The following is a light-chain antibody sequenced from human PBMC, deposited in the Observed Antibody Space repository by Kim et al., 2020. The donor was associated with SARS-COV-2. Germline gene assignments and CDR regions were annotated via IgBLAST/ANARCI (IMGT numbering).Light chain of an antibody. Sequence: GQSITISCSGSTSNIGSNTVNWYQQLPGTAPKFFIYDNNQRPSGVPDRVSGSKSGTSASLAISGLWSEDEADFYCAAWDDSLNAYVFGTGTKVTVL. V-gene: IGLV1-44*01. J-gene: IGLJ1*01. CDR1: TSNIGSNT. CDR2: DNN. CDR3: AAWDDSLNAYV.